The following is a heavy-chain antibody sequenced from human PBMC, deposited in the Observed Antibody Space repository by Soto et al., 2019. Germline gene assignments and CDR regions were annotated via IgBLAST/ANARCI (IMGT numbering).Heavy chain of an antibody. D-gene: IGHD3-10*01. CDR2: FDPEDGET. CDR1: GYTLTELS. CDR3: ATYGSGGGYYGMDV. J-gene: IGHJ6*02. V-gene: IGHV1-24*01. Sequence: SVKVSCKVSGYTLTELSMHWVRQAPGKGLEWMGGFDPEDGETIYAQKFQGRVTMTEDTSTDTAYMELSSLRSEDTAVYYCATYGSGGGYYGMDVWGQGTTVTVSS.